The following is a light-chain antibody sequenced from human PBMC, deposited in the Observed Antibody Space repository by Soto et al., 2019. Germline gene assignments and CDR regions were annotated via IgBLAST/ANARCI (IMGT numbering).Light chain of an antibody. CDR1: SSDIGGHNY. CDR2: DVS. V-gene: IGLV2-14*03. J-gene: IGLJ1*01. Sequence: QSARTQPASVSGSPGQSITIPCTGTSSDIGGHNYVSWYQQHPGKAPKLMIYDVSNRPSGVSNRFSGSKSGNTASLTISGLQAEDEADYYCSSYTSSSTLEVFGTGTKLTVL. CDR3: SSYTSSSTLEV.